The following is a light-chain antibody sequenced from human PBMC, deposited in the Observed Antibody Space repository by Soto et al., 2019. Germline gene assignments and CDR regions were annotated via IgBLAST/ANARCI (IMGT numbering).Light chain of an antibody. CDR1: QSISSTS. V-gene: IGKV3-20*01. CDR3: QQYGNSPGT. CDR2: GAS. J-gene: IGKJ1*01. Sequence: EIVLTQSPGTLSLSLGARAPLSCRASQSISSTSLAWYQQKPGQAPRLLIYGASTRATGIPDRFSGSESGTDFTLTISRLEPEDFAVYYCQQYGNSPGTFGQGTKVDIK.